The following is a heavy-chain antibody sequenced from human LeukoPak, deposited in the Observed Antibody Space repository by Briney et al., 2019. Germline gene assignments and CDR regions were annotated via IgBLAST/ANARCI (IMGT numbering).Heavy chain of an antibody. Sequence: GASVKVSCKASGGTFSSYAISWVRQAPGQGLEWRGGIIPIFGTANYAQKFQGRVTITTDESTSTAYMELSSLRAEDTALYYCAKDIGELGYYYMDVWGKGTTVTVSS. CDR1: GGTFSSYA. V-gene: IGHV1-69*05. CDR2: IIPIFGTA. CDR3: AKDIGELGYYYMDV. J-gene: IGHJ6*03. D-gene: IGHD1-26*01.